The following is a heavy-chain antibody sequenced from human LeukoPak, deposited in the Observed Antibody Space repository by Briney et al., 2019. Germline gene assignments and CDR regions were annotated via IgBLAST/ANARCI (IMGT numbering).Heavy chain of an antibody. CDR2: IYHSGST. J-gene: IGHJ4*02. V-gene: IGHV4-30-2*01. CDR1: GGSISSGGYS. CDR3: ARVGDGDYGDY. Sequence: SETLSLTCAVSGGSISSGGYSWSWIRQPPGEGLEWIGYIYHSGSTYYNPSLKSRVTISVDRSKNQFSLKLSSVTAADTAVYYCARVGDGDYGDYWGQGTLVTVSS. D-gene: IGHD4-17*01.